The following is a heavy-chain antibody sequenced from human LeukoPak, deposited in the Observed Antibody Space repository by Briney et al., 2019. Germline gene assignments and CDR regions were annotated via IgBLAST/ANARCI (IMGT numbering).Heavy chain of an antibody. D-gene: IGHD3-22*01. J-gene: IGHJ5*02. CDR1: GGSISSHY. CDR3: ARPYYYDSRIDP. CDR2: IYYSGST. V-gene: IGHV4-59*08. Sequence: PSETLSLTCTVSGGSISSHYWNWIRQPPGKGLEWIGYIYYSGSTNYNPSLKSRVTISVDTSKNQFSLKLSSVTAADTAVYYCARPYYYDSRIDPWGQEILVTVSS.